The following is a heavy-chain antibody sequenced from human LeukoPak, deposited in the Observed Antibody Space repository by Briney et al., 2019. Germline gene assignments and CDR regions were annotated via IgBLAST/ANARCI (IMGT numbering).Heavy chain of an antibody. CDR2: FDPEDGET. CDR1: GYTLTELS. V-gene: IGHV1-24*01. CDR3: ATLTPKIAVAHHGTDV. J-gene: IGHJ6*02. Sequence: ASVKVSCKVFGYTLTELSMHWVRQAPGKGLEWMGGFDPEDGETIYAQKFQGRVTMTEDTSTDTAYMELSSLRSEDTAVYYCATLTPKIAVAHHGTDVWGQGTTVTVSS. D-gene: IGHD6-19*01.